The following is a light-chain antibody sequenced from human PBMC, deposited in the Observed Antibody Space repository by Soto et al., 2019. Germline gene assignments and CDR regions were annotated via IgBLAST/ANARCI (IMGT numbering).Light chain of an antibody. Sequence: EVVLTQSPGNLSLSPGERATLSCRASQSVSNNYLAWYQQKPGQAPRLLLYGASSRATGIPDRFSGSGSGTDFTLTISRLEPEDFAVYYCQHYGSSPRWTFGQGTKVEIK. CDR3: QHYGSSPRWT. J-gene: IGKJ1*01. V-gene: IGKV3-20*01. CDR1: QSVSNNY. CDR2: GAS.